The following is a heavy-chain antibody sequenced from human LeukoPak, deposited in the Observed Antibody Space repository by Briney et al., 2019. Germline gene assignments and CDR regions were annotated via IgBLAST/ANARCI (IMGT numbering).Heavy chain of an antibody. CDR1: GGSISSSSYY. CDR3: ARSSSSWYWSYFQH. D-gene: IGHD6-13*01. Sequence: SETLSLTCTVSGGSISSSSYYWGWIRQPPGKGLEWIGSIYYSGSTYYNPSLKSRVTISVDTSKNQFSLKLSSVTAADTAVYYCARSSSSWYWSYFQHWGQGTLVTVSS. CDR2: IYYSGST. V-gene: IGHV4-39*01. J-gene: IGHJ1*01.